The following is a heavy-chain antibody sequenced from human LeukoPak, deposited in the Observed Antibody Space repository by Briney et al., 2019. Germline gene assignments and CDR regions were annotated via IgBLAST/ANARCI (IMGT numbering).Heavy chain of an antibody. Sequence: ASVKVSCKASGYTFTSYGISWVRQAPGQGLEWMGVINPSGGSTSYAQKFQGRVTMTRDTSTSTVYMELSSLRSEDTAVYYCARVSGMVGAEYYFDYWGQGTLVTVSS. D-gene: IGHD2-15*01. CDR1: GYTFTSYG. CDR3: ARVSGMVGAEYYFDY. J-gene: IGHJ4*02. CDR2: INPSGGST. V-gene: IGHV1-46*01.